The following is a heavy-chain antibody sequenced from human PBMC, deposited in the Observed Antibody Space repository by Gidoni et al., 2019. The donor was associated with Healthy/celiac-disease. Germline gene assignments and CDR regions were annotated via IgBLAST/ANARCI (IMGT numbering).Heavy chain of an antibody. CDR2: IIPIFGTA. CDR1: GGTFSRYA. D-gene: IGHD3-22*01. J-gene: IGHJ6*03. Sequence: QVQLVQSGAEVKKPGSSVQVSCKASGGTFSRYAISWVRQAPGQGLEWMGGIIPIFGTANDAQKFQGRVTITADESTSTAYMELSSLRSEDTAVYYCARGYDSSGYYRSPYYYYYYMDVWGKGTTVTVSS. V-gene: IGHV1-69*01. CDR3: ARGYDSSGYYRSPYYYYYYMDV.